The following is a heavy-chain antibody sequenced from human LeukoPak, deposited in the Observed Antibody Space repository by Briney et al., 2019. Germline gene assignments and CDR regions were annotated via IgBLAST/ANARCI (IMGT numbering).Heavy chain of an antibody. CDR1: GFSFGSSW. Sequence: GGSLRLSCAASGFSFGSSWMDWVRLAPGKGLEWVASINPDGSEKYSVDSVEGRFTISRDNAKNLLYLQVNSLRVEDTAFYYCARDLAYSRLDYWGQGMLVTVSS. D-gene: IGHD5-18*01. J-gene: IGHJ4*02. CDR2: INPDGSEK. CDR3: ARDLAYSRLDY. V-gene: IGHV3-7*01.